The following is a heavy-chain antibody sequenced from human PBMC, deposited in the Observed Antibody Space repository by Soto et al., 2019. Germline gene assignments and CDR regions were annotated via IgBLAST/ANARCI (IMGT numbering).Heavy chain of an antibody. Sequence: SLRLSCVASGFTFSSKLMSWVRQAPGKGLEWVSVISYDGSNKYYADSVKGRFTISRDNSKNTLYLQMSSLRAEDTAVYYCEREYYFGSDGIDIWGQGTVVTVSS. V-gene: IGHV3-30-3*01. J-gene: IGHJ3*02. D-gene: IGHD3-10*01. CDR3: EREYYFGSDGIDI. CDR1: GFTFSSKL. CDR2: ISYDGSNK.